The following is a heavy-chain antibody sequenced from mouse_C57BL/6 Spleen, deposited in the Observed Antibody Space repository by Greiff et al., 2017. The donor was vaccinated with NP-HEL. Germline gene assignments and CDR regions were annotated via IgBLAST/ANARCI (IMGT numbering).Heavy chain of an antibody. D-gene: IGHD2-4*01. V-gene: IGHV2-9-1*01. CDR2: IWTGGGT. CDR3: ARYDYGDYYALDY. CDR1: GFSFTSYA. J-gene: IGHJ4*01. Sequence: VKLMESGPGLVAPSQSLSITCTVSGFSFTSYAISWVRQPPGKGLEWLGVIWTGGGTNYNSALKSRLSISKDNSTSQVFLIMNSLQTDDTAWYYCARYDYGDYYALDYWGQGTSVTVSS.